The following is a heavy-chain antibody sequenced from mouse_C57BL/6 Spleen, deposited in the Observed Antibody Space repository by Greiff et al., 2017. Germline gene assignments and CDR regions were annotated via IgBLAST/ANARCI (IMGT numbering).Heavy chain of an antibody. V-gene: IGHV1-82*01. Sequence: LVESGPELVKPGASVKISCKASGYAFSSSWMNWVKQRPGKGLEWIGRIYPGDGDTNYNGKFKGKATLTADKSSSTAYMQLSSLTSEDSAVYFCAREGYYGSSYGAMDYWGQGTSVTVSS. CDR3: AREGYYGSSYGAMDY. D-gene: IGHD1-1*01. CDR1: GYAFSSSW. J-gene: IGHJ4*01. CDR2: IYPGDGDT.